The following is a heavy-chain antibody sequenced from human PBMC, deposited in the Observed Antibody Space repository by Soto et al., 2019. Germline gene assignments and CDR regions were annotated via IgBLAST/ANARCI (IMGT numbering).Heavy chain of an antibody. CDR3: AKEGFCSGGSCATGLGD. CDR1: GFIFSNYW. J-gene: IGHJ4*02. V-gene: IGHV3-7*03. Sequence: EVQLVQSGGGLVQPGGSLTLSCEVSGFIFSNYWMSWVRQAPGKGLEWVANIKHDGSDKYYVDSVKGRFRISRDNTKNSLYLEMDSLRADDTAVYYCAKEGFCSGGSCATGLGDWGQGTLVTVSS. CDR2: IKHDGSDK. D-gene: IGHD2-15*01.